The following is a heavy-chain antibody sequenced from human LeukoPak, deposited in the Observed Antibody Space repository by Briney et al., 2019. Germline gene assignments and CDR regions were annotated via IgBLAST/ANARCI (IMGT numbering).Heavy chain of an antibody. D-gene: IGHD2-15*01. V-gene: IGHV4-34*01. J-gene: IGHJ4*02. CDR1: GGSFNDYY. CDR3: AREADCSGGSCQYYFDY. CDR2: INHSGST. Sequence: PSETLSLTCALYGGSFNDYYWSWIRQPPGKGLEWIGEINHSGSTNYNPSLKSRVTISVDTSKNQFSLKLSSVTAADTAVYYCAREADCSGGSCQYYFDYWGQGTLVTVSS.